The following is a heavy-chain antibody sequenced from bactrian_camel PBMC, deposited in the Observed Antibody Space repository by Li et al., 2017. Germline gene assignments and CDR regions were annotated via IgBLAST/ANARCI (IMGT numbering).Heavy chain of an antibody. CDR2: IWTGGGTT. V-gene: IGHV3S54*01. CDR3: AADIAPKSGGSWYGDYTY. Sequence: HVQLVESGGGSVQAGGSLRLSCTASGKSYCMGWFRQAPGKTREGVAAIWTGGGTTYYADSVKGRFTISQDNAKKVLYLQMNSLKPEDTAMYYCAADIAPKSGGSWYGDYTYWGQGTQVTVS. J-gene: IGHJ4*01. D-gene: IGHD6*01. CDR1: GKSYC.